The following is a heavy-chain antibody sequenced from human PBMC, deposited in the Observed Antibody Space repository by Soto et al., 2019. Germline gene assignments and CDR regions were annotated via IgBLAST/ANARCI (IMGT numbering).Heavy chain of an antibody. CDR3: ARDRNTYYYDSSGHRLARGFDY. V-gene: IGHV1-69*13. CDR2: IIPIFGTA. D-gene: IGHD3-22*01. J-gene: IGHJ4*02. Sequence: SVKVSCKASGGNFSSYAISWVRQAPGQGLEWMGGIIPIFGTANYAQKFQGRVTITADESTSTAYMELSSLRSEDTAVYYCARDRNTYYYDSSGHRLARGFDYWGQGTLVTVSS. CDR1: GGNFSSYA.